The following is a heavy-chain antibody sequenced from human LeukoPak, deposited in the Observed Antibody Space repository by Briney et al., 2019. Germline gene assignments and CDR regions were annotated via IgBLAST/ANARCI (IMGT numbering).Heavy chain of an antibody. D-gene: IGHD3-22*01. Sequence: GGSLRLSCAASGFTFSSYWMHWVRQASGKGLVWVSRINSDGSSTTYADSVKGRFTISRDNAKNTLYLQMNSLRAEDTAMYYCVRQYSYDSSGYYPWDYWGQGTLVTVSS. V-gene: IGHV3-74*01. J-gene: IGHJ4*02. CDR2: INSDGSST. CDR1: GFTFSSYW. CDR3: VRQYSYDSSGYYPWDY.